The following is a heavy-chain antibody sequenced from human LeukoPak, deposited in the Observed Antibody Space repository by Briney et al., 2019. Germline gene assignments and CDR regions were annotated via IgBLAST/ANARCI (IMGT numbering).Heavy chain of an antibody. J-gene: IGHJ4*02. V-gene: IGHV1-18*01. Sequence: ASVKVSCKASGYTFTSYGISWVRQAPGQGLEWMGWISAYNGNTNYAQKLQGRVTMATDTSTSTAYMELRSLRSDDTAVYYCATQYCSSTSCYPYWVDYWGEGTLVTVSS. CDR2: ISAYNGNT. CDR3: ATQYCSSTSCYPYWVDY. CDR1: GYTFTSYG. D-gene: IGHD2-2*01.